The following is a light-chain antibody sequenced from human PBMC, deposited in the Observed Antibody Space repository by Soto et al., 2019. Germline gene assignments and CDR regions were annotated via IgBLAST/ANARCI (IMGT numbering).Light chain of an antibody. Sequence: EIVMTQSPATLSVSPGGRATLSCRASQSISDTLAWYQQKPGQAPRLLIHGASTRAPGFPARFSGSGSGTDFTLTISSLEPEDFGVYFCHQRNKFGQGTRLEIK. V-gene: IGKV3-15*01. J-gene: IGKJ5*01. CDR2: GAS. CDR3: HQRNK. CDR1: QSISDT.